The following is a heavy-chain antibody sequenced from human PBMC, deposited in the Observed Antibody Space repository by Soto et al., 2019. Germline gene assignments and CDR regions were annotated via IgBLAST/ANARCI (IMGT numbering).Heavy chain of an antibody. CDR1: GGTFSAYA. Sequence: QVQLVQSGAEVKKPGSSVKVSCKASGGTFSAYAINWVRQAPGQGLEWMERVIPIFSKAEYAQKFRGRVLFTADESTNTAYMELSGLNSEDTAVYFCARDRGGDFWIYFDLWGRGTLVTVSS. D-gene: IGHD3-3*01. J-gene: IGHJ2*01. CDR2: VIPIFSKA. CDR3: ARDRGGDFWIYFDL. V-gene: IGHV1-69*01.